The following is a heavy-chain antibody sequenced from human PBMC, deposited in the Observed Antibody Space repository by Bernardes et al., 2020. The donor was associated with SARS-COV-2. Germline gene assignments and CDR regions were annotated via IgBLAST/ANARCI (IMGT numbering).Heavy chain of an antibody. Sequence: GGSLRLSCAASGFTFRNYHMHLVRQAPGKGLDWVTFISSDGSNKYYADSVRGRFTISRDNSNNILWLQMNSLRAEDTALYYCTTETPLTTFDYWGQGTLVTVSS. V-gene: IGHV3-30-3*01. CDR3: TTETPLTTFDY. D-gene: IGHD4-17*01. J-gene: IGHJ4*02. CDR2: ISSDGSNK. CDR1: GFTFRNYH.